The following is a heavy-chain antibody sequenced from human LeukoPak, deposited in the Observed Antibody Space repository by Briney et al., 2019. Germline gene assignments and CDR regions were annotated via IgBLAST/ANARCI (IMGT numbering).Heavy chain of an antibody. CDR2: ISGSGGST. CDR3: AKAPRDYYGSGSYPLAGFDP. J-gene: IGHJ5*02. Sequence: PGGSLRLSCAASGFTFSSYAMSWVRQAPGKGLEWVSAISGSGGSTYYADSVKGRFTISRDNSKNTLYLQMNSLRAEDSAVYYCAKAPRDYYGSGSYPLAGFDPWGQGTLVTVSS. D-gene: IGHD3-10*01. CDR1: GFTFSSYA. V-gene: IGHV3-23*01.